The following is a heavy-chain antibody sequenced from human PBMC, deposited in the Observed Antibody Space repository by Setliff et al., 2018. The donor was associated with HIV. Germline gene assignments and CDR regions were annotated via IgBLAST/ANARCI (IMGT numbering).Heavy chain of an antibody. Sequence: GASVKVSCKASGYTFTRYFMHCVRQAPGQGLEWLGMINPSGGSTWYAQKFQGRVTMTGDTSTNTLYMELSSLRSEDTAVYYCARVQMAYAAFDVWGQGTMVTVSS. J-gene: IGHJ3*01. CDR1: GYTFTRYF. D-gene: IGHD4-17*01. CDR2: INPSGGST. CDR3: ARVQMAYAAFDV. V-gene: IGHV1-46*01.